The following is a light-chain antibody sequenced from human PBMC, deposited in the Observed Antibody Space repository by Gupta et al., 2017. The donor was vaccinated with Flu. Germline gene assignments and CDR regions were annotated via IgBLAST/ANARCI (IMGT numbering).Light chain of an antibody. CDR1: SRDVGGYNY. Sequence: QSALTQPASVSGSPGQSITISCTGTSRDVGGYNYVSWYQQHPGKAPKLMIYEVSNRPSGVSNRVSGSKSGNTASLTISGLQAEDEADYYCSSYTSSSTLFGGGTKLTVL. CDR2: EVS. V-gene: IGLV2-14*01. CDR3: SSYTSSSTL. J-gene: IGLJ2*01.